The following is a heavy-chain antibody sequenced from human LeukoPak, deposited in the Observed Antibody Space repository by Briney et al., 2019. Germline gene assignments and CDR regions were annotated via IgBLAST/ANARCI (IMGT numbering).Heavy chain of an antibody. Sequence: GRSLRLSCAASGFTFSSYAMHWVRQAPGKGLEWVAVISYDGSNKYYADSVKGRFTISRDNSKNTLYLQMNSLRAEDTAVYYCAKDGYCSSTSCSNFDYWGQGTLVTVSS. J-gene: IGHJ4*02. CDR1: GFTFSSYA. CDR3: AKDGYCSSTSCSNFDY. V-gene: IGHV3-30-3*01. CDR2: ISYDGSNK. D-gene: IGHD2-2*03.